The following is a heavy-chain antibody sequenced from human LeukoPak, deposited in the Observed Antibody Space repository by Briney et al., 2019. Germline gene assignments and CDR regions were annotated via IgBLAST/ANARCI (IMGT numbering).Heavy chain of an antibody. Sequence: AGGSLRLSCVGSGFTYTDYWMHWFRQAPGKGPVWVSRINPDGTIIDYADSVKGRFSISRDNAKNLLYLQMNGLRADDTAVYYCAKDLSWNTADRWGQGILVTASS. V-gene: IGHV3-74*01. CDR1: GFTYTDYW. CDR3: AKDLSWNTADR. CDR2: INPDGTII. J-gene: IGHJ5*02. D-gene: IGHD5-18*01.